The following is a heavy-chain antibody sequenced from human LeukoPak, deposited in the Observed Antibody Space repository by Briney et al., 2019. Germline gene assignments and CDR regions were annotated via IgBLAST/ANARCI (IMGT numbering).Heavy chain of an antibody. J-gene: IGHJ5*02. CDR3: ARVNGGYYGSGSYNAENWFDP. CDR1: GGTFSGYA. Sequence: SVKVSCKASGGTFSGYAISWVRQAPGQGLEWMGGIIPIFNTANYAQKFQGRVTITADESTSTAYMELSSLRSEDTAVYYCARVNGGYYGSGSYNAENWFDPWGQGTLVTVSS. V-gene: IGHV1-69*13. CDR2: IIPIFNTA. D-gene: IGHD3-10*01.